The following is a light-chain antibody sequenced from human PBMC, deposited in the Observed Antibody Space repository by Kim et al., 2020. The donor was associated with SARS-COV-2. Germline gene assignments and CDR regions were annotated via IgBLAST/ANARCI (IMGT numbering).Light chain of an antibody. Sequence: TITLTCASSNGAVTSGYYPNWFQQKPGQAPRALIYSTSNEHSWTPARFSGSLLGGKAALTLSGVQPEDWAEYYCLLYYGGAQSWVFGGGTKLSVL. J-gene: IGLJ3*02. V-gene: IGLV7-43*01. CDR3: LLYYGGAQSWV. CDR2: STS. CDR1: NGAVTSGYY.